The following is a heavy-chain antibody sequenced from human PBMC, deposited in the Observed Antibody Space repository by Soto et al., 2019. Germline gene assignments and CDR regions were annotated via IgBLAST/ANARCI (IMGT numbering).Heavy chain of an antibody. J-gene: IGHJ5*02. Sequence: ASVKVSCTASGYTFTGYYMHWVRQAPGQGLEWMGWINPNSGGTNYAQKFQGWVTMTRDTSISTAYMELGRLRSDDTAVYYCARDDGYSGYDRWGQGTLVTVSS. CDR1: GYTFTGYY. D-gene: IGHD5-12*01. V-gene: IGHV1-2*04. CDR2: INPNSGGT. CDR3: ARDDGYSGYDR.